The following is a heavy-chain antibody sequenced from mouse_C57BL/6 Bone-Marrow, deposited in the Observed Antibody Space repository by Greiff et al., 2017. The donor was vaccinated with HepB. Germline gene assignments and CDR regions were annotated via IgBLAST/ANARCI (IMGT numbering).Heavy chain of an antibody. CDR2: INPNNGGT. J-gene: IGHJ3*01. V-gene: IGHV1-26*01. Sequence: EVQLQQSGPELVKPGASVKISCKASGYTFTDYYMNWVKQSHGKSLEWIGDINPNNGGTSYNQKFKGKATMTVDKSSSTAYMELRSLTSEDSAVYYCASSMVRGTWFAYWGQGTLVTVSA. CDR3: ASSMVRGTWFAY. D-gene: IGHD2-2*01. CDR1: GYTFTDYY.